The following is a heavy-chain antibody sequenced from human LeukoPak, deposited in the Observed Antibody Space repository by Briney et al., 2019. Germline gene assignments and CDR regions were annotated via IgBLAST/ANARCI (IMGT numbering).Heavy chain of an antibody. D-gene: IGHD4-23*01. J-gene: IGHJ5*02. CDR2: IIPIFGTA. CDR1: GGTFSSYA. CDR3: ARADYGGNWFDP. V-gene: IGHV1-69*13. Sequence: SVTVSCTASGGTFSSYAISWVRQAPGQGLEWMGGIIPIFGTANYAQKFQGRVTITADESTSTAYMELSSLTSEDTAVYYCARADYGGNWFDPWGQGTLVTVSS.